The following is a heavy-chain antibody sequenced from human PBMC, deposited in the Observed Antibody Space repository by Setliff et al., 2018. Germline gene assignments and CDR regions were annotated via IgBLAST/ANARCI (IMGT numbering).Heavy chain of an antibody. CDR2: IKSKTDGGTT. Sequence: ETLSLTCTVSGGSISDYYWSWVRQAPGKGLEWVGRIKSKTDGGTTDYAAPVKGRFTISRDDSKNTLYLQMNSLKTEDTAVYYCTTAPTYYYDSSGLPWGQGTLVTVSS. J-gene: IGHJ5*02. CDR1: GGSISDYY. CDR3: TTAPTYYYDSSGLP. V-gene: IGHV3-15*01. D-gene: IGHD3-22*01.